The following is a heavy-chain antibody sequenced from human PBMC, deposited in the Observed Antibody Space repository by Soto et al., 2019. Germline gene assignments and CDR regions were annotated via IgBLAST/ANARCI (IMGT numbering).Heavy chain of an antibody. J-gene: IGHJ3*02. CDR1: GFTFSSYA. Sequence: VGSLRLSCAASGFTFSSYAMHWVRQAPGKGLEWVAVISYDGSNKYYADSVKGRFTISRDNSKNTLYLQMNSLRAEDTAVYYCARGGGYSYGSDDAFDIWGQGTMVTVSS. D-gene: IGHD5-18*01. CDR2: ISYDGSNK. V-gene: IGHV3-30-3*01. CDR3: ARGGGYSYGSDDAFDI.